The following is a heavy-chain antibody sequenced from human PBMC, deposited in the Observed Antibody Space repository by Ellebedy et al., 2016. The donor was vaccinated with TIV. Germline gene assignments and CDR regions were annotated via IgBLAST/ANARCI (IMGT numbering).Heavy chain of an antibody. D-gene: IGHD4-17*01. V-gene: IGHV3-9*01. J-gene: IGHJ4*02. CDR3: AKGKYGDYESSFDY. Sequence: SLKISXAASGFTFDDFAMHWVRQAPGKGLEWVSSISRNSNRVEVADSMKGRFTISRDNANNVLYLQMARLRAGDTALYYCAKGKYGDYESSFDYWGQGTLVTVSS. CDR1: GFTFDDFA. CDR2: ISRNSNRV.